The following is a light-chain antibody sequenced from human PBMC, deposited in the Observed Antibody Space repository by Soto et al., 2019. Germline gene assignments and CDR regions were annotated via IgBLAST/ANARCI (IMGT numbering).Light chain of an antibody. Sequence: EIQMTQSPSSLSASGGARVTITWLSSQSSNRDIHWYQQKPGKAPNLLINAASGLQSGVPSRFSGGGSVTDFTLTITNLQPEDFATYYCQQTYSTPFTFGPGTKVDIK. J-gene: IGKJ3*01. V-gene: IGKV1-39*01. CDR2: AAS. CDR1: QSSNRD. CDR3: QQTYSTPFT.